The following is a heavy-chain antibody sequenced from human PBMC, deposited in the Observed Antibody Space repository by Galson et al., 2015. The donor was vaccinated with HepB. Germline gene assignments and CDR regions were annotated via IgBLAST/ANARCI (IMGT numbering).Heavy chain of an antibody. D-gene: IGHD4-17*01. Sequence: SVKVSCKASGGTFSNYAITWVRQAPGQGLEWMGGIVPMFDTPTYAQMFQGRVTITPDESTSSAYMELNSLTSEDTAVYFCARAAYGDFEDDAFDIWAQGTMVTVSS. J-gene: IGHJ3*02. CDR3: ARAAYGDFEDDAFDI. CDR1: GGTFSNYA. V-gene: IGHV1-69*13. CDR2: IVPMFDTP.